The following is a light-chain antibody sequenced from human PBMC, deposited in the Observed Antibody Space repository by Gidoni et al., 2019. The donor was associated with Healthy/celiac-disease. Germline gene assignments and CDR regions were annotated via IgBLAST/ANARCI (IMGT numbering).Light chain of an antibody. CDR1: HGIISW. Sequence: IQMTQTPSSVSASVGDIVTIPCRASHGIISWLAVYQQKPGKAPKLLIYAASSLQSGVPSRFSGSGSGTDFTLTISSLQPEDFATYYCQQANSFPITFGQGTRLEIK. J-gene: IGKJ5*01. CDR2: AAS. CDR3: QQANSFPIT. V-gene: IGKV1D-12*01.